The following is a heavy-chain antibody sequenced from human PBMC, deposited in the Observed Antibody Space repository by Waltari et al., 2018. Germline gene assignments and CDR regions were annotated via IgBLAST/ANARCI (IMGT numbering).Heavy chain of an antibody. D-gene: IGHD3-3*02. CDR3: ARDDVDSSNFGGF. Sequence: LVQSGPEVKQPGASVNVSCKGSGYIFSNSGIPWVQQAPGQGLEWMGWIYGYDGNTKYEQKFQDRVTLTTDTSTSTAYMELRSLRSDDTAVYFCARDDVDSSNFGGFWGQGTLVTVSS. CDR2: IYGYDGNT. J-gene: IGHJ4*02. CDR1: GYIFSNSG. V-gene: IGHV1-18*04.